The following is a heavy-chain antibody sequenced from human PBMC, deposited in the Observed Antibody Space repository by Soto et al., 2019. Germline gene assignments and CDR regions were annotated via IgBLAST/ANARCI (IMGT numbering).Heavy chain of an antibody. V-gene: IGHV3-23*01. CDR3: AKDGSGSYYYYYGMDV. Sequence: PGGSLRLSCAASGFTFSSYAMSWVRQAPGKGLEWVSAISGSGGSTYYADSVKGRFTISRDNSNNTLYLQMNSLRAEDTAVYYCAKDGSGSYYYYYGMDVWGQGTTVTVSS. CDR2: ISGSGGST. D-gene: IGHD3-10*01. J-gene: IGHJ6*02. CDR1: GFTFSSYA.